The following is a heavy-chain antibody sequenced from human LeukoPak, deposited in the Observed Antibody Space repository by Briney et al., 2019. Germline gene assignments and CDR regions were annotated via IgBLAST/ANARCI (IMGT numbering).Heavy chain of an antibody. CDR3: ARVAAAGKGFDH. V-gene: IGHV3-30*02. CDR1: GFTFSSYG. D-gene: IGHD6-13*01. J-gene: IGHJ4*02. Sequence: QSGGSLRLSCAASGFTFSSYGMHWVRQAPGKGLEWVAFIRYDGSNKYYADSVKGRFTISRENAKNSLYLQMNSLRAGDTAVYYCARVAAAGKGFDHWGQGTLVTVSS. CDR2: IRYDGSNK.